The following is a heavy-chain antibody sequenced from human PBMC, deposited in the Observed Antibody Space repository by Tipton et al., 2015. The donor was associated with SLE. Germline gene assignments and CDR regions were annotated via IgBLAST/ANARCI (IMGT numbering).Heavy chain of an antibody. V-gene: IGHV3-23*01. CDR2: LSGSGAST. Sequence: SLRLSCAASGCTFSSYVLSWVRQVPGKGLGWVSSLSGSGASTYYADSVKGRFTISRDNAKNTLYLQMNSLRAEDTAVYYCGRDFYSAMGHWGQGTLVTVSS. CDR3: GRDFYSAMGH. D-gene: IGHD2-2*01. J-gene: IGHJ4*02. CDR1: GCTFSSYV.